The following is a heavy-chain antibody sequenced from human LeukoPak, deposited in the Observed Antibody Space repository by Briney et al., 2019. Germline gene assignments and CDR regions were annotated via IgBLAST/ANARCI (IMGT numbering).Heavy chain of an antibody. CDR3: ARVDAIYDFWSGYYHYYFDY. J-gene: IGHJ4*02. CDR1: GYTFTSYA. V-gene: IGHV1-3*01. CDR2: INAGNGNT. D-gene: IGHD3-3*01. Sequence: ASVKVSCKASGYTFTSYAMHWVRQAPGQRLEWMGWINAGNGNTKYSQKFQGRVTITRDTSASTAYMELSSLRSEDTAVYYCARVDAIYDFWSGYYHYYFDYWGQGTLVTVST.